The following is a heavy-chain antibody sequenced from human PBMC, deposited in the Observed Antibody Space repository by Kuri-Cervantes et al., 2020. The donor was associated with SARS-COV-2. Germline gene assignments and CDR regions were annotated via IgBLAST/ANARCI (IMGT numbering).Heavy chain of an antibody. J-gene: IGHJ4*02. Sequence: LSLTCAASGFTFDDYGMSWVRQAPGKGLEWVSGINWNGGSTGYADSVKGRFTISRDNAKNSLYLQMNSLRAEDTALYYCARQKFHYYDSSGYQGATDYWGQGTLVTVSS. V-gene: IGHV3-20*04. D-gene: IGHD3-22*01. CDR1: GFTFDDYG. CDR3: ARQKFHYYDSSGYQGATDY. CDR2: INWNGGST.